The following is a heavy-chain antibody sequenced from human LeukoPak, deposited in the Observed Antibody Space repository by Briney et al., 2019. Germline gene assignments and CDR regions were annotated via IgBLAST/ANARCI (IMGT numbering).Heavy chain of an antibody. Sequence: GESLKISCKGSGYSFTNFWIGWVRRMPGKGLEWMGVIYPGDSDTRYSPSFQGQVTISADKSISTAYLQWSSLKASDTAMYYCARLLAAAGIVYFDYWGQGTLVTVSS. J-gene: IGHJ4*02. CDR3: ARLLAAAGIVYFDY. CDR1: GYSFTNFW. V-gene: IGHV5-51*01. D-gene: IGHD6-13*01. CDR2: IYPGDSDT.